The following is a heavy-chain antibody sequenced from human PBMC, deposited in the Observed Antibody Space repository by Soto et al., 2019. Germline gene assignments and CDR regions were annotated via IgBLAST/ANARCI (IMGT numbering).Heavy chain of an antibody. J-gene: IGHJ3*02. CDR3: ARGYYDSNGQSNTFDI. CDR2: IYHSGSTYT. D-gene: IGHD3-22*01. CDR1: GYSISSCYY. V-gene: IGHV4-38-2*01. Sequence: SETLSLTCAVSGYSISSCYYWGWIRQPPGKGLEWIGSIYHSGSTYTYYNPSLKSRVTISVDTSRNQFSVKLRSVTAADTAVYYCARGYYDSNGQSNTFDIWGQGTMVTVSS.